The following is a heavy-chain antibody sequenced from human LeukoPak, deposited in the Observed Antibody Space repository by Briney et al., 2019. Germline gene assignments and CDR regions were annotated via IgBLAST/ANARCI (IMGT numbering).Heavy chain of an antibody. V-gene: IGHV3-48*03. CDR3: ARDIYGDEDFDY. D-gene: IGHD3-10*01. CDR2: ITSSGDIK. Sequence: GGSLRLSCATSGFTFTTYEMNWVRQAPGKGLEWVSYITSSGDIKTYADPVKGRFTTSRDDAKNSVYLQMNSLRPEDTAVYYCARDIYGDEDFDYWGQGTLVSVSS. CDR1: GFTFTTYE. J-gene: IGHJ4*02.